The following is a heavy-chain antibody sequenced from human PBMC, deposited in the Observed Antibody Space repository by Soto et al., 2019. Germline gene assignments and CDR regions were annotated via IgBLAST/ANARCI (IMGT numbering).Heavy chain of an antibody. CDR1: GGSSGAYF. Sequence: KPSETLSLTCTVSGGSSGAYFWNWVRQPPGKGLEWIGNIYYTGATSYNPSLESRVTISLDTSKNQFSLKLSSVTAEDSAMYFCARGSTDSYPGSRIFDFWGRGTLVTVSS. V-gene: IGHV4-59*08. J-gene: IGHJ4*02. CDR2: IYYTGAT. CDR3: ARGSTDSYPGSRIFDF. D-gene: IGHD3-10*01.